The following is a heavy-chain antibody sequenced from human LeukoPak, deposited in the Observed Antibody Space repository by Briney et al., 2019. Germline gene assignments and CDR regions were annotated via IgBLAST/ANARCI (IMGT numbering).Heavy chain of an antibody. Sequence: ASVKVSCKVSGYTLTELSMHWVRQAPGKGLEWMGGFDPEDGETIYAQKFQGRVTMTEDTSTDTAYMELSSLRSEDTAVYYCATAHCSSTSCSFNRNYYYYYGMDVWGQGTTVTVSS. CDR2: FDPEDGET. D-gene: IGHD2-2*01. J-gene: IGHJ6*02. V-gene: IGHV1-24*01. CDR3: ATAHCSSTSCSFNRNYYYYYGMDV. CDR1: GYTLTELS.